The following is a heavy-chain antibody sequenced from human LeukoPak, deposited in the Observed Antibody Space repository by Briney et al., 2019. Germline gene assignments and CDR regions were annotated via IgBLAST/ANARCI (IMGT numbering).Heavy chain of an antibody. CDR2: INHSGST. Sequence: SETLSLTCAVYGGSFSGYYWSWIRQPPGKELEWIGEINHSGSTNYNPSLKSRVTISVDTSKNQFSLKLSSVSAADTAVYYCARARAGMVDYWGQGTLVTVSS. D-gene: IGHD1-1*01. CDR3: ARARAGMVDY. CDR1: GGSFSGYY. J-gene: IGHJ4*02. V-gene: IGHV4-34*01.